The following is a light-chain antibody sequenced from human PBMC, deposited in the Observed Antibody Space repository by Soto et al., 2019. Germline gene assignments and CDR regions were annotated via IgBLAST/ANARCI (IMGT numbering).Light chain of an antibody. J-gene: IGLJ2*01. CDR1: SSNIGAGYD. CDR2: SNN. CDR3: AAWDDSLSGVV. Sequence: QSVLTQPPPVSGAPGQRVTISCTGSSSNIGAGYDVYWYQQLPGTAPKLLIYSNNQRPSGVPDRFSGSKSGTSASLAISGLRSEDEADYYCAAWDDSLSGVVFGGGTKLTVL. V-gene: IGLV1-47*02.